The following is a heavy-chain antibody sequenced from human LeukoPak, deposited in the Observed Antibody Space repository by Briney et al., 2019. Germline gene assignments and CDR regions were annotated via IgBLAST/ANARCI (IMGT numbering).Heavy chain of an antibody. D-gene: IGHD1-26*01. J-gene: IGHJ3*02. CDR2: FDPEDGET. V-gene: IGHV1-24*01. Sequence: ASVKVSCKVSGYTLTELSMHWVRQAPGKGPEWMGGFDPEDGETIYAQKFQGRVTMTEDTSTDTAYMELSSLRSGDTAVYYCATGPEVGATNMGAFDIWGQGTMVTVSS. CDR1: GYTLTELS. CDR3: ATGPEVGATNMGAFDI.